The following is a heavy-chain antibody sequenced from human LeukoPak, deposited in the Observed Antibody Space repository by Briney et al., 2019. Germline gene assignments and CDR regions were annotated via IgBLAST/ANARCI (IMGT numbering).Heavy chain of an antibody. V-gene: IGHV1-3*01. D-gene: IGHD3-10*01. Sequence: GASVKVSCKASGYTFTSYAMHWVRQALGQRLEWMGWINAGNGNTKYSQKFQARVTITRDTSASTAYMELSSLRSEDTAVYYCARAQEPLYYYGSGSYWPPFQHWGQGTLVTVSS. CDR3: ARAQEPLYYYGSGSYWPPFQH. CDR1: GYTFTSYA. CDR2: INAGNGNT. J-gene: IGHJ1*01.